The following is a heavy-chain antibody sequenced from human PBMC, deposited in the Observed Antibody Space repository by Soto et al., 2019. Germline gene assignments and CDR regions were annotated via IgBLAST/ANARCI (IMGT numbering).Heavy chain of an antibody. V-gene: IGHV1-69*13. CDR1: GGTFSSYV. CDR3: ARAQRIQLWASGMDV. D-gene: IGHD5-18*01. Sequence: SVKVSCKASGGTFSSYVISWVRQAPGQGLEWMGGIIPVFGTVNYAQKFQGRVTITADESTTTAYMELRSLRSEDAAVYYCARAQRIQLWASGMDVWGQGTTVTVSS. CDR2: IIPVFGTV. J-gene: IGHJ6*02.